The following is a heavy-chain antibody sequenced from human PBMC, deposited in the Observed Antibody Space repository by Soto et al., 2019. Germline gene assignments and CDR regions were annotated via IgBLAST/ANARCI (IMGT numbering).Heavy chain of an antibody. Sequence: LXLTCTVSGGSISSYYWSWIRQPAGKGLEWIGRIYTSGSTNYNPSLKSRVTMSVDTSKNQLSLKLSSVTAADTAVYYCARGIVVVPGNAFDIWGQGTMVTVSS. V-gene: IGHV4-4*07. D-gene: IGHD2-2*01. CDR1: GGSISSYY. CDR3: ARGIVVVPGNAFDI. CDR2: IYTSGST. J-gene: IGHJ3*02.